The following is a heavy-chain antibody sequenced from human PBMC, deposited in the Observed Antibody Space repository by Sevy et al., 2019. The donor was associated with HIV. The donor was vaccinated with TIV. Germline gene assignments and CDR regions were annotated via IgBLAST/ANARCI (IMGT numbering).Heavy chain of an antibody. Sequence: GGSLRLSCAASAFTFSSYAMTWVRQAPGKGLEWVSSITGSGGITYYADSVKGRFTISRDNSKNTLYLQMNSLRAEDTAVYYCAKDGVYGGNFEYFQHWGQGTLVTVSS. V-gene: IGHV3-23*01. D-gene: IGHD4-17*01. CDR2: ITGSGGIT. J-gene: IGHJ1*01. CDR3: AKDGVYGGNFEYFQH. CDR1: AFTFSSYA.